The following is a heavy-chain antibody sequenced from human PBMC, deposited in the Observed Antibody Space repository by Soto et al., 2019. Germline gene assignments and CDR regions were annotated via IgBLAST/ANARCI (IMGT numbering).Heavy chain of an antibody. CDR2: IIPILGRA. CDR1: GGSVSSYT. Sequence: QVQLVQSGAEVKKPGSSVKVSCKASGGSVSSYTLSWVRQAPGQGLERMGRIIPILGRANYAQKFQGRVTITADKSTSTAYMELISLRSEDTAVYFCAGDSGYSNYAFDFWGQGTLVTVSS. D-gene: IGHD4-4*01. V-gene: IGHV1-69*08. CDR3: AGDSGYSNYAFDF. J-gene: IGHJ4*02.